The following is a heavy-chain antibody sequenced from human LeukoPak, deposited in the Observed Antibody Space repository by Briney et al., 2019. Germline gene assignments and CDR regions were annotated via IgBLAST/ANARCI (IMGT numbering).Heavy chain of an antibody. J-gene: IGHJ5*02. CDR2: IYYSGST. D-gene: IGHD6-19*01. CDR1: GGSISSSSYY. V-gene: IGHV4-39*07. CDR3: ASLTGYSSGITPTYNWFDP. Sequence: PSETLSLTCTVSGGSISSSSYYWGWIRQPPGKGLEWIGSIYYSGSTYYNPSLKSRVTISVDTSKNQFSLKLSSVTAADTAVYYCASLTGYSSGITPTYNWFDPWGQGTLVTVSS.